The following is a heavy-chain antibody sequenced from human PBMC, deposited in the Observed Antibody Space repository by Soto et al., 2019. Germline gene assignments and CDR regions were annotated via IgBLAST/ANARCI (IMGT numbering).Heavy chain of an antibody. V-gene: IGHV3-73*01. CDR3: AKDREKPLLYRAKFHY. J-gene: IGHJ4*02. CDR2: ITNKASSYAT. D-gene: IGHD2-2*02. Sequence: PGGSLRLSCAASGFMFSDSSMHWVRQASGRGLEWVGRITNKASSYATSYAESVKGRFTISRDNSKNTLYLQMNSLKAEDTAVYYCAKDREKPLLYRAKFHYWCPGPLVTVSS. CDR1: GFMFSDSS.